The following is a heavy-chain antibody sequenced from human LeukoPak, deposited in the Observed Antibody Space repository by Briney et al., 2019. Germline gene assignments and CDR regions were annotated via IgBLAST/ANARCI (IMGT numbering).Heavy chain of an antibody. J-gene: IGHJ4*02. CDR2: ISSSSTM. CDR3: ARDVRWDY. Sequence: GGSLRLSCAASGFTFSSYNMNWVRQAPGKGLEWVSYISSSSTMYYADSVKGRFTISRDNAKNSLYLQMNSLRAEDTAVYYCARDVRWDYWGQGTLVTVSS. CDR1: GFTFSSYN. V-gene: IGHV3-48*01. D-gene: IGHD6-13*01.